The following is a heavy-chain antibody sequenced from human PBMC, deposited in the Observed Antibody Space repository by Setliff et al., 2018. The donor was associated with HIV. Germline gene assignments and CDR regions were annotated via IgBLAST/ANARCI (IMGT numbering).Heavy chain of an antibody. Sequence: GGSLRLSCAASGFTVSSNYMSWVRQAPGKGLEWVAFIRFDGSNKYYADSVKGRFTISRDNSKNTQYLQMNTLRAEDTAVYFCARSPYGDYGLDYWGQGTLVTVSS. CDR1: GFTVSSNY. D-gene: IGHD4-17*01. CDR2: IRFDGSNK. CDR3: ARSPYGDYGLDY. V-gene: IGHV3-33*08. J-gene: IGHJ4*02.